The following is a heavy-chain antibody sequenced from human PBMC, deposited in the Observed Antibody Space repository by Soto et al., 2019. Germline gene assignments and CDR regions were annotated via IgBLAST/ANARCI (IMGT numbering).Heavy chain of an antibody. Sequence: QVQLQESGPGLVKPSQTLSLTCTVSGGSISSGDYYWSWIRQPPGKGLEWIGYIYYSGSTYYNPSLKSRVTISVDTSKNQFSLKLSSVTAADTAVYYCAREVTVVRGVKGTRWFDPWGQGTLVTVSS. CDR1: GGSISSGDYY. J-gene: IGHJ5*02. CDR3: AREVTVVRGVKGTRWFDP. V-gene: IGHV4-30-4*01. D-gene: IGHD3-10*01. CDR2: IYYSGST.